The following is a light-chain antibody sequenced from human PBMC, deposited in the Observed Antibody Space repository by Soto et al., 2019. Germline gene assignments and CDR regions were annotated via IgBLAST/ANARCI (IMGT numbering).Light chain of an antibody. Sequence: EIVLTQSPGTLSLSPGERATLSCRASQSVSSSYLAWYQQKPGQAPRLLIYGASSRATGIPDRFSGSGSGTDFTLTINRLGLEDFAVYYCHQYGSSPYTFGQGTKLEI. CDR3: HQYGSSPYT. V-gene: IGKV3-20*01. CDR1: QSVSSSY. CDR2: GAS. J-gene: IGKJ2*01.